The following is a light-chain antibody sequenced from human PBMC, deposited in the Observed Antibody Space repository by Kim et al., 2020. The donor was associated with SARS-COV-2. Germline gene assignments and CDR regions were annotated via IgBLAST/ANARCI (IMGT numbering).Light chain of an antibody. J-gene: IGLJ3*02. Sequence: QTVVTQEPSLTVSPGGTVTLTCASNTGAVTSGSYPNWFQQKPGQSPRALIYNTDKKRPWTAARFSGSLLGGKAALTLSGVQPEDEAEYYCSLYSGGGWVFGGGTQLTVL. V-gene: IGLV7-43*01. CDR3: SLYSGGGWV. CDR2: NTD. CDR1: TGAVTSGSY.